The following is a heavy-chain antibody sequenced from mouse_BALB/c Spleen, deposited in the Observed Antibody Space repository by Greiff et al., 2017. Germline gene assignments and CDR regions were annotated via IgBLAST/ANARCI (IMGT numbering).Heavy chain of an antibody. CDR2: ISDGGSYT. Sequence: EVKVEESGGGLVKPGGSLKLSCAASGFTFSDYYMYWVRQTPEKRLEWVATISDGGSYTYYPDSVKGRFTISRDNAKNNLYLQMSSLKSEDTAMYYCARDKVLRGTQAMDYWGQGTSVTVSS. CDR3: ARDKVLRGTQAMDY. CDR1: GFTFSDYY. J-gene: IGHJ4*01. V-gene: IGHV5-4*02. D-gene: IGHD1-1*01.